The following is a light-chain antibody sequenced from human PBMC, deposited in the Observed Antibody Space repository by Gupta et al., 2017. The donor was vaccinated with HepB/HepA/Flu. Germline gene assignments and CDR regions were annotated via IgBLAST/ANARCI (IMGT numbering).Light chain of an antibody. CDR1: SSDVGGYNY. CDR2: YVN. V-gene: IGLV2-14*03. CDR3: RSANSSSPHGEV. J-gene: IGLJ2*01. Sequence: QSALTQPASVSGSPGQSITISCTGTSSDVGGYNYVAWYQQHPGKAPKRMMDYVNNRPSAVSPPFSCDTTCDTASPITNGRHDEDDAADYCRSANSSSPHGEVVGGGTRLTVL.